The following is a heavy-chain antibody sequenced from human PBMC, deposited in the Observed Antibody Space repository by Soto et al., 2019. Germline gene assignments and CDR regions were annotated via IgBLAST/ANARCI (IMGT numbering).Heavy chain of an antibody. CDR1: GFTFSSYS. V-gene: IGHV3-21*01. CDR3: ARANYYDSSGYFFRPFDC. CDR2: ISSSSSYI. Sequence: PGGSLRLSCAASGFTFSSYSMNWVRQAPGKGLEWVSSISSSSSYIYYADSVKGRFTISRDNAKNSLYLQMNSLRAENTAVYYCARANYYDSSGYFFRPFDCWGQGTLVTVSS. J-gene: IGHJ4*02. D-gene: IGHD3-22*01.